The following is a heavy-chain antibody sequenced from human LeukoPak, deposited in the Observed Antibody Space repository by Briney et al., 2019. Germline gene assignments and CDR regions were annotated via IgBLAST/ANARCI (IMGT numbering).Heavy chain of an antibody. CDR1: GSTFSDYY. V-gene: IGHV3-11*04. J-gene: IGHJ5*02. D-gene: IGHD2-2*01. Sequence: PGGSLRLSCAASGSTFSDYYMSWIRQAPGKGLEWVSYISSSGSTIYYADSVKGRFTISRDNAKNSLYLQMNSLRAEDTAVYYCARVGGYCSSTSCWGENWFDPWGQGTLVTVSS. CDR2: ISSSGSTI. CDR3: ARVGGYCSSTSCWGENWFDP.